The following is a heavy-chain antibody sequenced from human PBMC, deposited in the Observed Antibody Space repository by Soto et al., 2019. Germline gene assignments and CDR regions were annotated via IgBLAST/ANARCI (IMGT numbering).Heavy chain of an antibody. J-gene: IGHJ6*02. Sequence: GGSLRLSCAASGFTFSSYSMNWVRQAPGKGLEWVSSISSSSSYIYYADSVKGRFTISRDNAKNSLYLQMNDRRVGDAAEYFCTKDGWAISGAPAAEYYAMDVWGQGTTVTVSS. CDR3: TKDGWAISGAPAAEYYAMDV. V-gene: IGHV3-21*04. CDR1: GFTFSSYS. D-gene: IGHD3-3*01. CDR2: ISSSSSYI.